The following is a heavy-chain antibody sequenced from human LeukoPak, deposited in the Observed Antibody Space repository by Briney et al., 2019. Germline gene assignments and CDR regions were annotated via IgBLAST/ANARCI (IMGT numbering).Heavy chain of an antibody. CDR3: ARDKRWFHFDY. J-gene: IGHJ4*02. Sequence: SVKVSCKASGGTFSSYAISWVRQAPGQGLEWMGRIIPILGIANYAQKFQGRVTITADKSTSTAYMELSSLGSEDTAVYYCARDKRWFHFDYWGQGTLVTVSS. CDR1: GGTFSSYA. CDR2: IIPILGIA. V-gene: IGHV1-69*04. D-gene: IGHD4-23*01.